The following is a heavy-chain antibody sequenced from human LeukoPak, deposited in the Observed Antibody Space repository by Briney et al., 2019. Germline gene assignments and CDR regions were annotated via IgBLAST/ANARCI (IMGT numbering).Heavy chain of an antibody. CDR3: AREPRDPYIVVVVAAPADAFDI. CDR1: GYTFTSYY. J-gene: IGHJ3*02. D-gene: IGHD2-15*01. CDR2: INPSGGST. Sequence: ASVKVSCKASGYTFTSYYIHWVRQAPGQGLEWMGVINPSGGSTTYAQKFQGRVTMTRDTSISTAYMELSRLRSDDTAVYYCAREPRDPYIVVVVAAPADAFDIWGQGTKVTVSS. V-gene: IGHV1-46*01.